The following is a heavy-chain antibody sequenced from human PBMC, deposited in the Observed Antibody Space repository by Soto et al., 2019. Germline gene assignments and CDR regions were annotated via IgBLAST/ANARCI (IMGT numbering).Heavy chain of an antibody. CDR1: GYTFTSYG. CDR3: AKDRGPTMGLEAFDI. J-gene: IGHJ3*02. V-gene: IGHV1-18*01. D-gene: IGHD1-26*01. Sequence: GASVKVSCKASGYTFTSYGISWVRQAPGQGLEWMGWISAYNGNTNYAQKLQGRVTMTTDTSTSTAYMELRSLRSDDTAVYYCAKDRGPTMGLEAFDIWGQGTMVTVSS. CDR2: ISAYNGNT.